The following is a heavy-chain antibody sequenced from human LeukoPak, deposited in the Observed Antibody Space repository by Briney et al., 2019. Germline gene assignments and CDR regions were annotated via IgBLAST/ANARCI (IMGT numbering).Heavy chain of an antibody. V-gene: IGHV3-21*01. Sequence: ISSSSMNWVRQAPGKGLEWVSSISSSSSYIYYADSVKGRFTISSDNAKNSLYLQMNSLRAEDTAVYYCARIDSSGYYSIDYWGQGTLVTVSS. CDR2: ISSSSSYI. D-gene: IGHD3-22*01. CDR1: ISSSS. J-gene: IGHJ4*02. CDR3: ARIDSSGYYSIDY.